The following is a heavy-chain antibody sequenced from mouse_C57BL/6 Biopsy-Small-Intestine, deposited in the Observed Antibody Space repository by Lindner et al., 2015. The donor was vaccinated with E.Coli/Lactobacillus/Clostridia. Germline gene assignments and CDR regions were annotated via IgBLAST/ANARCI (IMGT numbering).Heavy chain of an antibody. CDR3: ARDLHYYGTSRGAMDY. V-gene: IGHV1-82*01. D-gene: IGHD1-1*01. J-gene: IGHJ4*01. Sequence: VQLQESGAELVKPGASVKISCKASGYALSSSWMNWMKQRPGKGLEWIGRIYPGDGDTDYNGKFKGKATLTADKSSSTAYMQLSSLTSEDSAVYFCARDLHYYGTSRGAMDYWGQGTSVTVSS. CDR1: GYALSSSW. CDR2: IYPGDGDT.